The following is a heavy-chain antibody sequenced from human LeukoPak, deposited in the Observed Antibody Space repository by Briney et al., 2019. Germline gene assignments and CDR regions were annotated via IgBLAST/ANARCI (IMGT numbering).Heavy chain of an antibody. V-gene: IGHV3-23*01. D-gene: IGHD1-26*01. Sequence: GGSLRLSCAASGFTFSSYAMSWVRQAPGKGLEWVSSISTSGGGTYYADSVKGRFTISRDNSKNTLYLQMNSLRAEDTAVYYCAKEDHSGSYYYFDYWGQGTLVTVSS. J-gene: IGHJ4*02. CDR3: AKEDHSGSYYYFDY. CDR1: GFTFSSYA. CDR2: ISTSGGGT.